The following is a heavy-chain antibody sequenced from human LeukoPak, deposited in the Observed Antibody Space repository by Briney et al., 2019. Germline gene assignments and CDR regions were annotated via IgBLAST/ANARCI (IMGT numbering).Heavy chain of an antibody. V-gene: IGHV1-2*02. CDR2: INPNSGGT. J-gene: IGHJ6*02. CDR1: GYTITGYY. Sequence: ASVKLSCKASGYTITGYYMHWVRQAPGQGLEWMGWINPNSGGTNYAQKFQGRVTMTRDTSISTAYMELSRLRSDDTAVYYCAVSFSSSSFLMDVWGQGITVTVSS. CDR3: AVSFSSSSFLMDV. D-gene: IGHD6-13*01.